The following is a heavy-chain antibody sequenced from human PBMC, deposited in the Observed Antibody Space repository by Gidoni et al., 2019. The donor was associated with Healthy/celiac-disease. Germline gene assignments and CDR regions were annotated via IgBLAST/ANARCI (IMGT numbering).Heavy chain of an antibody. CDR3: ANRYRSTVRELDFFDY. D-gene: IGHD3-10*01. J-gene: IGHJ4*02. CDR2: ISWDDNK. Sequence: QITLKESGPTLVKPTQTLTLTCTFSGFSLISSGVGVGWIRQPPGKALGWLALISWDDNKRYSPSLKSRLTITKDTSKNQVVLTMTNMDPVDTATYYCANRYRSTVRELDFFDYWGQGTLVTVSS. V-gene: IGHV2-5*02. CDR1: GFSLISSGVG.